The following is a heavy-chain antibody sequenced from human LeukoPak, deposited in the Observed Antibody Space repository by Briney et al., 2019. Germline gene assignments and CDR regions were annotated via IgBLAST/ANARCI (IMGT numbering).Heavy chain of an antibody. CDR1: GYTFTGYY. V-gene: IGHV1-2*02. CDR3: ATSGYDSSGYYFDY. J-gene: IGHJ4*02. D-gene: IGHD3-22*01. Sequence: GASVKVSCKASGYTFTGYYMHWVRQAPGQGLEWMGWINPNSGGTNYAQKFQGRVTMTRDTSISTAYMELSRLRSDDTAVYYCATSGYDSSGYYFDYWGQGTLVTVSS. CDR2: INPNSGGT.